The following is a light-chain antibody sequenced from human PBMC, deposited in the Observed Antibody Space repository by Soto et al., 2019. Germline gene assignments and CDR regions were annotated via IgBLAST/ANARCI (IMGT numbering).Light chain of an antibody. CDR1: QSLLHSNGYNY. CDR3: MQALQTPWT. J-gene: IGKJ1*01. Sequence: DIVMTQSPLSLPVTPGEPASISCRSSQSLLHSNGYNYLDWYLQKPGQSPQLLISLTSNRASGVPDRFSGSGSGTDFTLKISRVEAEDVGVYYCMQALQTPWTFGQGTKVEI. V-gene: IGKV2-28*01. CDR2: LTS.